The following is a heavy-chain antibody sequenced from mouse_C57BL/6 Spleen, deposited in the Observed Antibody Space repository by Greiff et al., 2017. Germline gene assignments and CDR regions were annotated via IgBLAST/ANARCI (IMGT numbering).Heavy chain of an antibody. CDR2: IYPGGGYT. V-gene: IGHV1-63*01. J-gene: IGHJ1*03. CDR3: ARREEDWYFDV. CDR1: GYTFTNYW. Sequence: QVQLQQSGAELVRPGTSVKMSCKASGYTFTNYWIGWAKQRPGHGLEWIGDIYPGGGYTNYNEKFKGKATLTASKSSSTAYMQFSSLRSEDSAIYYCARREEDWYFDVWGTGTTVTVSS.